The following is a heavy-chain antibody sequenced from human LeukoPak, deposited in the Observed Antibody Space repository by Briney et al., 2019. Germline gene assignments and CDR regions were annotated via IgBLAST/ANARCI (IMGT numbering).Heavy chain of an antibody. J-gene: IGHJ5*02. Sequence: PSETLSLTCTVSGDSFSSVSYYWSWIRQPARKGLEWIGRIYATGSTNYNPLLKSRVTISVDTSKNQFSRKLSSVTAADTSLYYCARGGLLNWFDPWGQGTLVTVSS. CDR3: ARGGLLNWFDP. CDR1: GDSFSSVSYY. D-gene: IGHD1-26*01. V-gene: IGHV4-61*02. CDR2: IYATGST.